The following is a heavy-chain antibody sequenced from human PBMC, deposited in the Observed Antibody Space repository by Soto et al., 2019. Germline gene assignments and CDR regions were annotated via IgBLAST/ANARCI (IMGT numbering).Heavy chain of an antibody. J-gene: IGHJ6*02. CDR3: ARRDYYYYGMDV. CDR2: IYPGDSDT. CDR1: GYRFTLYG. V-gene: IGHV5-51*01. Sequence: GESVKLCCKCSGYRFTLYGIGCVGQMPGKGLEWMGIIYPGDSDTRYSPSFQGQVTISADKSISTAYLQWSSLKASDTAMYYCARRDYYYYGMDVWGQGTTVTVSS.